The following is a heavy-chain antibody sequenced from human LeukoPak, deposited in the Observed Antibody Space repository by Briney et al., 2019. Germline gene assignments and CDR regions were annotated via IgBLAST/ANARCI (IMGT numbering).Heavy chain of an antibody. Sequence: PSETLSLTWAVYGGSFSGYYCSWIRQPPGKGLERIGEINHSGSTNYNPSLKSRVTISVDTSKNQFSLKLSSVTAADTAVYYCARGGTRDDYVWGSYRWKYYFDYWGQGTLVTVSS. CDR2: INHSGST. V-gene: IGHV4-34*01. D-gene: IGHD3-16*02. CDR1: GGSFSGYY. CDR3: ARGGTRDDYVWGSYRWKYYFDY. J-gene: IGHJ4*02.